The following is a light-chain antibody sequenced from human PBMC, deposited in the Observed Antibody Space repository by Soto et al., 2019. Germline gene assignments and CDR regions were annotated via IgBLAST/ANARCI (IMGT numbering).Light chain of an antibody. V-gene: IGLV2-8*01. CDR2: EVV. Sequence: QSALTQPPSASGSPGQSVTISCTGTKNDIGVYDFVSWYQHHPGKAPRLIIYEVVQRPSGVPDRFSGSKSGNTASLTVSGLQAADEADYYCASWDGSLSGHVFGTGTKLTVL. CDR3: ASWDGSLSGHV. J-gene: IGLJ1*01. CDR1: KNDIGVYDF.